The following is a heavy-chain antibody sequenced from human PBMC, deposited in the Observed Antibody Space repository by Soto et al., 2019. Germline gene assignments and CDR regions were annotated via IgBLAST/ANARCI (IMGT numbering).Heavy chain of an antibody. CDR2: ISAYNGNT. J-gene: IGHJ4*02. Sequence: ASVKVSCKASGYTFTSYGISWVRQAPGQGLEWMGWISAYNGNTNYAQKLQGRVTMTTDTSTSTAYMELRSLRSDDTAVYYCARDPQWLATLYYFDYWGQGTLVTVSS. V-gene: IGHV1-18*01. D-gene: IGHD6-19*01. CDR3: ARDPQWLATLYYFDY. CDR1: GYTFTSYG.